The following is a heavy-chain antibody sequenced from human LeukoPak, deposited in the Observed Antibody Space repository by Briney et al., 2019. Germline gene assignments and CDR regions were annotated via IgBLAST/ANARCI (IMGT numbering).Heavy chain of an antibody. Sequence: SVKVSCKASGGTFSSYAISWVRQAPGQGLEWMGGIIPIFGTANYAQKFQGRVTITADESTITAYMELSSLRSEDTAVYYCARAVYDYVWGSYRYYYFDYWGQGTLVTVSS. D-gene: IGHD3-16*02. J-gene: IGHJ4*02. CDR3: ARAVYDYVWGSYRYYYFDY. CDR2: IIPIFGTA. CDR1: GGTFSSYA. V-gene: IGHV1-69*01.